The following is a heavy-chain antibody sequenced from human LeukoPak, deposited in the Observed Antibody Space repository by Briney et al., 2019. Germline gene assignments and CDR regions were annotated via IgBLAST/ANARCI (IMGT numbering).Heavy chain of an antibody. CDR2: IYYSGSA. CDR1: GGSISSYY. Sequence: SETLSLTCTVSGGSISSYYWSWLRQPPGKGLEWIGYIYYSGSANYNPSLKSRVTISVDTSKNQFSLKLSSVTAADTAVYYCARDRYSSGWYGGTDYWGQGTLVTVSS. CDR3: ARDRYSSGWYGGTDY. V-gene: IGHV4-59*01. J-gene: IGHJ4*02. D-gene: IGHD6-19*01.